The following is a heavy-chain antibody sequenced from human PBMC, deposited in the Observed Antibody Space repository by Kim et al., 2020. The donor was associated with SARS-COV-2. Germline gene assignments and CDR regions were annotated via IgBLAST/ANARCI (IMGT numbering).Heavy chain of an antibody. CDR3: ARWSSLVGATTEGAFDI. D-gene: IGHD1-26*01. Sequence: SETLSLTCTVSGGSISSSSYYWGWIRQPPGKGLEWIGSIYYSGSTYYNPSLKSRVTISVDTSKNQFSLKLSSVTAADTAVYYCARWSSLVGATTEGAFDIWGQGTMVTVSS. CDR2: IYYSGST. CDR1: GGSISSSSYY. J-gene: IGHJ3*02. V-gene: IGHV4-39*01.